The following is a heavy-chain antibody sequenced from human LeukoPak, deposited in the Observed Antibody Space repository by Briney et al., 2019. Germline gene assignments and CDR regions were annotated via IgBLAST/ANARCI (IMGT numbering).Heavy chain of an antibody. CDR1: GYTFTNHG. V-gene: IGHV1-18*01. CDR2: ISGYNGNT. Sequence: ASVKVSCKASGYTFTNHGISWVRQAPGQGLEWMGWISGYNGNTNYAQKLQGRVTMTTDTTTSTAYMDLRSLRSDDTAVYYCARDVYYYDSSPYYYFDFWGQGTLVAVSS. D-gene: IGHD3-22*01. CDR3: ARDVYYYDSSPYYYFDF. J-gene: IGHJ4*02.